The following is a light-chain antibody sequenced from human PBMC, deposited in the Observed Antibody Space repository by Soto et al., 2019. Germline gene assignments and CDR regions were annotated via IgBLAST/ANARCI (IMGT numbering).Light chain of an antibody. CDR3: QQYGSLLT. Sequence: EIVLTQSPGTLSLSPGERATLSCRASQNVSSSYLDWYQQKPGQAPRLLIYGASSRATGIPDRFSGSGSGTDFTLTISRLEPEDFAVYYCQQYGSLLTFGGGTKVEIK. CDR2: GAS. V-gene: IGKV3-20*01. J-gene: IGKJ4*01. CDR1: QNVSSSY.